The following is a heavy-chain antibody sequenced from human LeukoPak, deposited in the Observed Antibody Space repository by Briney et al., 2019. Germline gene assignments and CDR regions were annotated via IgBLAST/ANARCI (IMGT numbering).Heavy chain of an antibody. D-gene: IGHD2-2*03. J-gene: IGHJ3*02. CDR2: IYYSGST. CDR1: GGSISSYY. V-gene: IGHV4-59*08. Sequence: SETLSLTCTVSGGSISSYYWSWIRQPPGKGLEWIGYIYYSGSTNYNPSLKSRVTISVDTSKNQFSLKLSSVTAADTAVYYCARAPLDIVVVPAANAFDIWGQGTMVTVSS. CDR3: ARAPLDIVVVPAANAFDI.